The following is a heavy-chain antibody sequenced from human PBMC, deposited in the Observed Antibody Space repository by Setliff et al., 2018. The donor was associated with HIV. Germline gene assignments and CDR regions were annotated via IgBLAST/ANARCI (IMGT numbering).Heavy chain of an antibody. J-gene: IGHJ4*02. CDR3: AITTVGVTTEMY. Sequence: SETLSLTCGLNAVPSGNYYWNWIRQSPERGLEWIVELNHYGHLNYNPSLRNRVTVSVDTSKPQFSLRMSSVTAADTAVYYCAITTVGVTTEMYWGQGTLVTVSS. V-gene: IGHV4-34*01. D-gene: IGHD2-21*02. CDR2: LNHYGHL. CDR1: AVPSGNYY.